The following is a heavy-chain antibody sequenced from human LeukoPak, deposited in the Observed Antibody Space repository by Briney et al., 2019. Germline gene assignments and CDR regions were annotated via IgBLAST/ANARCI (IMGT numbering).Heavy chain of an antibody. J-gene: IGHJ6*03. CDR2: ISAYNGNT. Sequence: ASVKVSCKASGYTFTSYGISWVRQAPGQGLEWMGWISAYNGNTNYAQKLQGRVTMTTDTSTSTAYMELRSLRSDDTAVYYCARVIRYLYYYYYYMDFWGKGTTVTVSS. D-gene: IGHD2-2*02. CDR1: GYTFTSYG. V-gene: IGHV1-18*01. CDR3: ARVIRYLYYYYYYMDF.